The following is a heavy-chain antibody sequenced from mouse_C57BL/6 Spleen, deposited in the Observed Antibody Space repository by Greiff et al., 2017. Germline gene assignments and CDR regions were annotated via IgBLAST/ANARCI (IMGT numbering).Heavy chain of an antibody. CDR2: IYPGDGDT. Sequence: QVQLQQSGPELVKPGASVKISCKASGYAFSSSWMNWVKQRPGKGLEWIGRIYPGDGDTNYNGKFKGQATLTADKSSSTAYMQLSSLTSEDSAVYFCARSGWLPPYAMDYWGQGTSVTVSS. J-gene: IGHJ4*01. V-gene: IGHV1-82*01. CDR1: GYAFSSSW. D-gene: IGHD2-2*01. CDR3: ARSGWLPPYAMDY.